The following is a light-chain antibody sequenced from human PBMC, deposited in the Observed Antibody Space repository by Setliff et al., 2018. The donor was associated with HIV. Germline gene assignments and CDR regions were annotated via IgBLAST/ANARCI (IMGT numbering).Light chain of an antibody. J-gene: IGLJ1*01. CDR2: SNN. CDR3: AAWDDSLNDYV. V-gene: IGLV1-44*01. Sequence: QSVLTQPPSASGTPGQRVSISCSGSSSNIGSNTVNWYQQLRGTAPKLLIYSNNQRPSGVPDRFSGSKSGTSASLAISGLQSEDEAAYFCAAWDDSLNDYVFGTGTKVT. CDR1: SSNIGSNT.